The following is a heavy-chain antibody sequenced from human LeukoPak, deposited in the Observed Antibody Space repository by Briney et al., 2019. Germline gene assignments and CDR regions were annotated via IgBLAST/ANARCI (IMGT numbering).Heavy chain of an antibody. V-gene: IGHV4-39*01. CDR1: GGSISSSSYY. J-gene: IGHJ5*02. Sequence: SETLSHTCTVSGGSISSSSYYWGWIRQPPGKGLEWIGSIYYSGSTYYNPSLKSRVTISVGTSKNQFSLKLSSVTAADTAVYYCASHLGGEFDPWGQGTLVTVSS. D-gene: IGHD6-25*01. CDR2: IYYSGST. CDR3: ASHLGGEFDP.